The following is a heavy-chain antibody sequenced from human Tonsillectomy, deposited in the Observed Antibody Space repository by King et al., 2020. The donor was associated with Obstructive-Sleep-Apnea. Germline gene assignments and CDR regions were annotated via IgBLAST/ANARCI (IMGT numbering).Heavy chain of an antibody. CDR1: GFSLSNARMG. J-gene: IGHJ4*02. Sequence: VTLKESGLVLVKPTETLTLTCTVSGFSLSNARMGVSWIRQPPGKALEWLAHIFSNDQKSYSTLLKSRRTISKDTSRSQVVLTMTNMDPVDTATYYCARIVSGDYGGYFDEWGQGTLVTVSS. CDR2: IFSNDQK. D-gene: IGHD4-17*01. V-gene: IGHV2-26*01. CDR3: ARIVSGDYGGYFDE.